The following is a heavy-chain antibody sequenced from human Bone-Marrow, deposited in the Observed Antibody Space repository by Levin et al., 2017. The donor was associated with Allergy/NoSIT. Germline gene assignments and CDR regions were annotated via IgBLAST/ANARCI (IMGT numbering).Heavy chain of an antibody. Sequence: PGGSLRLSCTTSGFVFHAYWMTWVRQAPGKGLEWVANIKYDGTEIYYVDSVKGRFTVSRDNATSSLNLHMNNLRVDDTAVYYCARAIQGDYWGRGTLVTVSS. CDR2: IKYDGTEI. CDR3: ARAIQGDY. V-gene: IGHV3-7*01. CDR1: GFVFHAYW. J-gene: IGHJ4*02. D-gene: IGHD2-2*02.